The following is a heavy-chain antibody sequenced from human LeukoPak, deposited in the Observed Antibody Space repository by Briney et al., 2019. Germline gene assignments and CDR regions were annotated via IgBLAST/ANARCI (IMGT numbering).Heavy chain of an antibody. CDR3: AREGGSHALDY. V-gene: IGHV3-7*01. Sequence: GGSLRLSCAASGFTFSSYWMSWVRQAPGKGLEWVANIKQDGSGKYYVDSVKGRFTISRDNAKNSLYLQMNSLRAEDTAVYYCAREGGSHALDYWGQGTLVTVSS. J-gene: IGHJ4*02. CDR1: GFTFSSYW. CDR2: IKQDGSGK. D-gene: IGHD3-16*01.